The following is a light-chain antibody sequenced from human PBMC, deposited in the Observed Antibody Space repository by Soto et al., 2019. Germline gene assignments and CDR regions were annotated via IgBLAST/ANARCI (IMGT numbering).Light chain of an antibody. CDR2: GAS. V-gene: IGKV3-15*01. Sequence: ETVMTQSPVTLSVSPGERATLSCRASQSVSRNLAWNQQKPVQPPRLLIYGASTRATGIPARFSGSGSGTEFTLTISSLQSEDFAVYYCQQYDNYPPYTFGQGTKLEMK. CDR1: QSVSRN. J-gene: IGKJ2*01. CDR3: QQYDNYPPYT.